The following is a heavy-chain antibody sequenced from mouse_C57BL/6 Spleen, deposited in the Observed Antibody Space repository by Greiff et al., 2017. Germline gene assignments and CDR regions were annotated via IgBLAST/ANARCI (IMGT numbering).Heavy chain of an antibody. CDR1: GYTFTSYW. CDR2: IDPSDSYT. J-gene: IGHJ4*01. CDR3: ARYPGRGCYQRAMDY. Sequence: QVQLQQSGAELVMPGASVKLSCKASGYTFTSYWMHWVKQRPGQGLEWIGEIDPSDSYTNYNQKFKGKSTLTVDKSSSTAYMQLSSLTSEDSAVYYCARYPGRGCYQRAMDYWGQGTSVTVSS. V-gene: IGHV1-69*01. D-gene: IGHD2-12*01.